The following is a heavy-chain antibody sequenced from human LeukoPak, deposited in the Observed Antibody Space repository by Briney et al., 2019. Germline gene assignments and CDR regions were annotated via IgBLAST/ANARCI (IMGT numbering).Heavy chain of an antibody. J-gene: IGHJ4*02. D-gene: IGHD1-7*01. CDR1: GFTFSSYW. V-gene: IGHV3-74*01. Sequence: GGSLRLSCAASGFTFSSYWMHWVRQAPGKGLVWVSRISKDGSSTYYADSVEGRFTISRENSKNTLYLQMNSLRAEDTAVYYCAKKLLGTTGHFDYWGQGTLVTVSS. CDR2: ISKDGSST. CDR3: AKKLLGTTGHFDY.